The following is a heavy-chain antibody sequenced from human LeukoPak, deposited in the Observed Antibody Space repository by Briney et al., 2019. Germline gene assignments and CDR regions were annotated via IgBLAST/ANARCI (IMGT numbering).Heavy chain of an antibody. V-gene: IGHV3-21*01. CDR2: FGRGGSYI. CDR3: ARGSRYCSSTSCFNFDY. D-gene: IGHD2-2*01. J-gene: IGHJ4*02. Sequence: GGSLRLSCAASGFTFSTYDMHWVRQAPGKGLEWVSSFGRGGSYIYYADSLEGRFTISRDNAKNSLYLQMNSLRAEDTAVYFCARGSRYCSSTSCFNFDYWGQGTLVTVSS. CDR1: GFTFSTYD.